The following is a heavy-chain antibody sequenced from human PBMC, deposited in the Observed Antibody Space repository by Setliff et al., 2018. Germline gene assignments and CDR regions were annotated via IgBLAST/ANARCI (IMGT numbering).Heavy chain of an antibody. J-gene: IGHJ4*02. D-gene: IGHD1-1*01. CDR1: GYTFSTYA. CDR3: ARVGTGSLLDY. Sequence: ASVKVSCKGSGYTFSTYAIIWVRQAPGQGFEWMGWINTKTGNPTYAQDFTGRLVFSLDTSVSTAYLQISSLKAEDTALYYCARVGTGSLLDYWGQGTLVTVSS. V-gene: IGHV7-4-1*02. CDR2: INTKTGNP.